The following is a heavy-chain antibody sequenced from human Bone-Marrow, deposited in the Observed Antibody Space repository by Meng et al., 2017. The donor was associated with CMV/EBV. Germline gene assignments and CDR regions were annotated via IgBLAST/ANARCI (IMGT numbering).Heavy chain of an antibody. D-gene: IGHD3-16*01. V-gene: IGHV1-46*01. CDR2: INPSGGST. Sequence: ASVRVSCKASGYTFTSYYMHWVRQAPGQGLEWMGIINPSGGSTSYAQKFQGRVTMTRDTSTSTVYMELSSLRSEDTAVYYCAREPTFGPTTYYFDYWGQGTLVTVSS. J-gene: IGHJ4*02. CDR3: AREPTFGPTTYYFDY. CDR1: GYTFTSYY.